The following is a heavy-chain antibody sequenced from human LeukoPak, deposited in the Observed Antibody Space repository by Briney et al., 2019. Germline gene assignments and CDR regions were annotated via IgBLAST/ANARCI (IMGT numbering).Heavy chain of an antibody. V-gene: IGHV3-53*01. CDR3: ARVRDGVFDI. CDR1: GFNVSSNY. D-gene: IGHD4-17*01. Sequence: GGSLRLSCAASGFNVSSNYVRWVRQAPGKGLEWVSVIYIDGTTYYADSVKGRFTISRDNSKNTVYFQMNSLRVEDTAVYYCARVRDGVFDIWGQGTLVAVSS. CDR2: IYIDGTT. J-gene: IGHJ3*02.